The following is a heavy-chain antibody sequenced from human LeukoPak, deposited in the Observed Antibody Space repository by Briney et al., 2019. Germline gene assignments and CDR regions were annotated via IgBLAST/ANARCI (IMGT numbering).Heavy chain of an antibody. CDR1: GFTFSSYW. D-gene: IGHD6-19*01. CDR2: IKQDGSEK. J-gene: IGHJ4*02. CDR3: AKPQRKIVAVAGTVRYFDY. V-gene: IGHV3-7*03. Sequence: PGGSLRLSCAASGFTFSSYWMSWVRQAPGKGLEWVANIKQDGSEKYYVDSVKGRFTISRDNAKNSLYLQMNSLRAEDTAVYYCAKPQRKIVAVAGTVRYFDYWGQGTLVTVSS.